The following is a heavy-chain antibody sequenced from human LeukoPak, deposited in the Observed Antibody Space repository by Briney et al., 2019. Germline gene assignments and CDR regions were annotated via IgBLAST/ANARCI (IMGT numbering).Heavy chain of an antibody. V-gene: IGHV4-59*12. D-gene: IGHD7-27*01. CDR2: IYYSGST. Sequence: KPSETLSLTCTVSGGSISSYYWSWIRQPPGKGLEWIGYIYYSGSTYYNPSLKSRVTISVDTSKNQFSLKLSSVTAADTAVYYCARVPWGGTRYYYYGMDVWGQGTRSPSP. J-gene: IGHJ6*02. CDR3: ARVPWGGTRYYYYGMDV. CDR1: GGSISSYY.